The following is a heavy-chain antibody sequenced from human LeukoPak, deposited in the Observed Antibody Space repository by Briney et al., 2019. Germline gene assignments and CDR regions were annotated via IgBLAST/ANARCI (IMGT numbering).Heavy chain of an antibody. D-gene: IGHD6-19*01. CDR2: INPNSGGT. Sequence: GASVKVSCKASGYTFTSYDINWVRQAPGQGLEWMGWINPNSGGTNYAQKFQGWVTMTRDTSISTAYMELSRLRSDDTAVYYCATGPGIAVDYAFDIWGQGTMVTVSS. CDR1: GYTFTSYD. CDR3: ATGPGIAVDYAFDI. J-gene: IGHJ3*02. V-gene: IGHV1-2*04.